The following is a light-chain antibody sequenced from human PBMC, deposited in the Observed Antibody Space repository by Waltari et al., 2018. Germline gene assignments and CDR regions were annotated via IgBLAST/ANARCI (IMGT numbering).Light chain of an antibody. CDR2: GAS. Sequence: IQMTQSPSALSASIGDRVIITCRASQYISNHLNWYQQKPGRGPTLLVYGASTLQSGAPSRFSGSGSGTDFTLTIQSLQPADFATYYCQQSYTTPWTFGQGTNVE. CDR1: QYISNH. V-gene: IGKV1-39*01. CDR3: QQSYTTPWT. J-gene: IGKJ1*01.